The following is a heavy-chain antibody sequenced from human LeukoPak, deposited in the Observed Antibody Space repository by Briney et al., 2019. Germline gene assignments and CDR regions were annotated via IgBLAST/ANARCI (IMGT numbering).Heavy chain of an antibody. Sequence: SETLSLTCTVSGYSTSSGYYWGWIRQPPGKGLEWIGSIYHSGSTYYNPSLKSRVTISVDTSKNQFSLKLSSVTAADTAVYYCARDRIAAAGRGTFDYWGQGTLVTVSS. CDR2: IYHSGST. D-gene: IGHD6-13*01. CDR3: ARDRIAAAGRGTFDY. V-gene: IGHV4-38-2*02. CDR1: GYSTSSGYY. J-gene: IGHJ4*02.